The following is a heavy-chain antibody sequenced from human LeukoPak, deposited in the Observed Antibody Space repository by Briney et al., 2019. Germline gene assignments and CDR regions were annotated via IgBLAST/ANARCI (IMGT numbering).Heavy chain of an antibody. Sequence: ASVTVSCTASGYTFTSYAMNWVRQATGQGLEWMGWMNPNSGNTGYAQKFQGRVTMTRNTSISTAYMELSSLRSEDTAVYYCARGSRRVVPAAMGYWGQGTLVTVSS. D-gene: IGHD2-2*01. J-gene: IGHJ4*02. CDR3: ARGSRRVVPAAMGY. V-gene: IGHV1-8*02. CDR2: MNPNSGNT. CDR1: GYTFTSYA.